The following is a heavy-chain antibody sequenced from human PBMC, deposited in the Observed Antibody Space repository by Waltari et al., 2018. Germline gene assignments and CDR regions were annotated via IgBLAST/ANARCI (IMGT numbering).Heavy chain of an antibody. J-gene: IGHJ4*02. Sequence: QVQLVESGGGVVQPGGSLRLSCAASGFNFNNFGMHWVRQAPVKGLEWVALLRADGRNKYYADSVKGRLTISRDNSKKTLYLQMNSLRAEDTAVYYWARDGETGYSSSSHYFDYWGQGTLVTVSS. CDR1: GFNFNNFG. CDR3: ARDGETGYSSSSHYFDY. CDR2: LRADGRNK. V-gene: IGHV3-30*02. D-gene: IGHD6-6*01.